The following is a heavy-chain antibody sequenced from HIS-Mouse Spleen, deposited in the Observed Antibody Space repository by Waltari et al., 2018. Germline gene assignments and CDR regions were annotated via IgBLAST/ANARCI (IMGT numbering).Heavy chain of an antibody. D-gene: IGHD3-22*01. J-gene: IGHJ4*02. V-gene: IGHV3-30*18. CDR2: ISYEGSNK. Sequence: VQLVESGGGVVQPGRSVRLSCAASGFAFSSYGMHWVRQAPGKGLEWVAVISYEGSNKYYADSVKGRFTISRDNSKNTLYLQMNSLRAEDTAVYYCAKDGGVVMGVLDYWGQGTLVTVSS. CDR1: GFAFSSYG. CDR3: AKDGGVVMGVLDY.